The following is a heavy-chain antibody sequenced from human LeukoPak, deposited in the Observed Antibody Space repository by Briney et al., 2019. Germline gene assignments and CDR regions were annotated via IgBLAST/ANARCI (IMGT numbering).Heavy chain of an antibody. CDR3: ARDPPSRSGGSCYLDY. V-gene: IGHV3-7*01. Sequence: GGSLRLSCAASGFTFSSYWMGWVRQAPGKGLEWVANIKQDGSEKYYVDSVKGRFTISRDNAKNSLYLQMNSLRAEDTAVYYCARDPPSRSGGSCYLDYWGQGTLVTVSS. D-gene: IGHD2-15*01. CDR1: GFTFSSYW. J-gene: IGHJ4*02. CDR2: IKQDGSEK.